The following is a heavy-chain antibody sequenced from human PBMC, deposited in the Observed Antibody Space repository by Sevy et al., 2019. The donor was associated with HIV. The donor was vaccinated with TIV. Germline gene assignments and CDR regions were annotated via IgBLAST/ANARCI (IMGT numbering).Heavy chain of an antibody. Sequence: GGSLRLSCAAAGFTFSRYGMHWARQGPGKGLEWVAVISNDGSDKEYADSVKDRFTVSRDNSKDTVYLQMNSLRLEDTAVYYCANSRGRYEGSSWLYYYYVMDVWGQGTTVTVSS. J-gene: IGHJ6*02. D-gene: IGHD6-13*01. V-gene: IGHV3-30*18. CDR3: ANSRGRYEGSSWLYYYYVMDV. CDR2: ISNDGSDK. CDR1: GFTFSRYG.